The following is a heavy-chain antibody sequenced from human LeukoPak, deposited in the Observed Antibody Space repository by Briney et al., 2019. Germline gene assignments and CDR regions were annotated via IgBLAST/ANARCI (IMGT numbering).Heavy chain of an antibody. CDR3: ARLRYGGNFDY. Sequence: GESLNISCDGSGYSFTSYWIGWVRQMPGKGLEWMGIIYPGDSDTRYTPSFQGQVTISADKSIPTAYLQWSSLNAADTSMYYCARLRYGGNFDYWGQGTLVTVSS. J-gene: IGHJ4*02. CDR2: IYPGDSDT. V-gene: IGHV5-51*01. CDR1: GYSFTSYW. D-gene: IGHD4-23*01.